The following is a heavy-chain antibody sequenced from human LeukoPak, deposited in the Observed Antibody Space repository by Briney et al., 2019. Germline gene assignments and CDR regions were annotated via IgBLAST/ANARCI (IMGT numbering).Heavy chain of an antibody. CDR3: ATWPGGWYGEDS. J-gene: IGHJ4*02. CDR2: IFGGGST. D-gene: IGHD6-19*01. Sequence: GGSLRLSCAASGFTVSSNFMSWVRQAPGKGLEWVSVIFGGGSTYYADSVKGRFTISRDTSKNTLHLQMNSLRAEDTAVYYCATWPGGWYGEDSWGQGTLVTVSS. CDR1: GFTVSSNF. V-gene: IGHV3-53*01.